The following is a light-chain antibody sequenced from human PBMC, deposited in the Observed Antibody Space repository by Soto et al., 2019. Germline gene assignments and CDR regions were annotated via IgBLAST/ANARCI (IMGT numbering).Light chain of an antibody. J-gene: IGKJ1*01. CDR3: RQYGSSPWA. V-gene: IGKV3-20*01. CDR1: RSVPSNF. Sequence: EIVLTQSPGTLSLSPGERATLSCRASRSVPSNFLAWFQQKPGQAPRLLIYAASKRAGIPDRFSGSGSGSDFTLTISILEPEDFAVYYCRQYGSSPWAFGQGTKVEIK. CDR2: AAS.